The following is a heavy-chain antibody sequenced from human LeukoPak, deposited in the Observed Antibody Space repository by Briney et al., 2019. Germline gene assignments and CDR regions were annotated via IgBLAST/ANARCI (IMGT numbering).Heavy chain of an antibody. J-gene: IGHJ4*02. CDR1: GFTFSSYG. CDR3: AKDTIPTALDGSFDF. CDR2: IRYDGRNI. D-gene: IGHD3/OR15-3a*01. V-gene: IGHV3-30*02. Sequence: GGSLRLSCAASGFTFSSYGMHWVRQSPGKGLEWMAFIRYDGRNIYYADSVKGRFSISRDNSKNTLYLQMSNLRTEDTAVYYCAKDTIPTALDGSFDFWGQGTLVTVSS.